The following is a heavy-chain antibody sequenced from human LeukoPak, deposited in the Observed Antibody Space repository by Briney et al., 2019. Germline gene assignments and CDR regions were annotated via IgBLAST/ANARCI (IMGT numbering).Heavy chain of an antibody. Sequence: SETLSLTCTVSGGSITNFYWSWLRQSPGKGLEWIGYIYHNGGALYNPSLKSRVTISVDTSKNEFSLRLKSVTAADTAVYYRSRFFWGCSKRLYYRGQGTVVTVSS. CDR1: GGSITNFY. D-gene: IGHD3-16*01. J-gene: IGHJ4*02. CDR2: IYHNGGA. V-gene: IGHV4-59*08. CDR3: SRFFWGCSKRLYY.